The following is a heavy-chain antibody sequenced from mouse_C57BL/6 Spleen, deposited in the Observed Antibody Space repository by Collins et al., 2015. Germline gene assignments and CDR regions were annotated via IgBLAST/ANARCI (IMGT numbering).Heavy chain of an antibody. D-gene: IGHD1-1*01. J-gene: IGHJ2*01. CDR2: IDPSDSYT. CDR3: ARWYGSSYYFDY. CDR1: GYTFTSYW. Sequence: QVQLQQPGAELVRPGTSVELSCKASGYTFTSYWMHWVKQRPGQGLEWIGVIDPSDSYTNYNQKFKGKATLTVDTSSSTAYMQLSSLTSEDSAVYYCARWYGSSYYFDYWGQGTTLTVSS. V-gene: IGHV1-59*01.